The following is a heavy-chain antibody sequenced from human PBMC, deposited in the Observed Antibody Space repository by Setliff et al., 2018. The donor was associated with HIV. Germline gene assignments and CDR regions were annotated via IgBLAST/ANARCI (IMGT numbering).Heavy chain of an antibody. V-gene: IGHV3-23*01. CDR2: IRGSGSGDTT. J-gene: IGHJ4*02. D-gene: IGHD6-13*01. CDR3: AREDSSWYGSLDY. Sequence: GGSLRLSCAASGSIFSSYAMTWVRQAPGKGLEWVSTIRGSGSGDTTHYADFVKGRFTISRDNSKNTVYLQMNSLRAEDMAIYYCAREDSSWYGSLDYWGQGTPVTVSS. CDR1: GSIFSSYA.